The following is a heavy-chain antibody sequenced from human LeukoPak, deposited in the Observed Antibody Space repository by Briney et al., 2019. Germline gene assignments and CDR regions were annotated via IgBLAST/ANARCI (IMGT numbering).Heavy chain of an antibody. J-gene: IGHJ5*02. Sequence: SETLSLTCTVSGGSISSYYWSWIRQPPGKGLEWIGYIYYSGSTNYNPSLKSRVTISVDTSKNQFSLKLSSVTAADTAVYYCARGGLRYFDWSSYNWFDPWGQGTLVTVSS. CDR1: GGSISSYY. CDR2: IYYSGST. V-gene: IGHV4-59*12. CDR3: ARGGLRYFDWSSYNWFDP. D-gene: IGHD3-9*01.